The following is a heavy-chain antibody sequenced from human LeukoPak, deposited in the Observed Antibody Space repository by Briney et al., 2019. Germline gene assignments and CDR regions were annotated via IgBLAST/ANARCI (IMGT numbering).Heavy chain of an antibody. V-gene: IGHV3-48*03. CDR3: AREEWEPDY. CDR2: IGTSGRPT. J-gene: IGHJ4*02. Sequence: GGSLRLSCAPSGLTFSSYEMSWVRQAPGKGLEWLSHIGTSGRPTLYADSVRGRFTISRDNAENSLYLQMNGLRAEDTAVYYCAREEWEPDYWGQGTLVTVSS. D-gene: IGHD1-26*01. CDR1: GLTFSSYE.